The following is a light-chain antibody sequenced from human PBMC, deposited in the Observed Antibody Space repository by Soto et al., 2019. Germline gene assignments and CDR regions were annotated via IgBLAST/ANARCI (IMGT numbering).Light chain of an antibody. CDR1: QKISSRY. CDR3: QQRSNWPR. CDR2: GAS. V-gene: IGKV3D-20*02. Sequence: EIVLTQSPGTLSLSPGERATLSCRASQKISSRYLAWYLQKPGQAPRFLIYGASSRATGIPDRFSGSGSGTDFTLTISRLEPEDFAVYYCQQRSNWPRFGQGTKVDI. J-gene: IGKJ1*01.